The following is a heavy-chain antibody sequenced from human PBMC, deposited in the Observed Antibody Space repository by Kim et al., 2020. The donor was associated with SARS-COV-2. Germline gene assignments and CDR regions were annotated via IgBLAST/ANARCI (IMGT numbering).Heavy chain of an antibody. Sequence: GRLPISRDKSKNTLYLQMNSLRAEDTAVYYCARDPERGYSYGYVGWFDPWGQGTLVTVSS. CDR3: ARDPERGYSYGYVGWFDP. D-gene: IGHD5-18*01. J-gene: IGHJ5*02. V-gene: IGHV3-30*01.